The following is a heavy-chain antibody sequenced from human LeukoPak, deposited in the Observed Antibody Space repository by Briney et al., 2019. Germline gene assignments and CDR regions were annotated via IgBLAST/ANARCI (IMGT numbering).Heavy chain of an antibody. CDR3: ARQPRWELFWMRWFDP. CDR2: LYDSGST. J-gene: IGHJ5*02. V-gene: IGHV4-38-2*02. D-gene: IGHD1-26*01. Sequence: SETLSLTCSVSGYSISRAYSWGWVRQPPGKGLEWIGSLYDSGSTNYNPSLKSRVTISVDTSKNQFSLKLSSVTAADTAVYYCARQPRWELFWMRWFDPWGQGTLVTVSS. CDR1: GYSISRAYS.